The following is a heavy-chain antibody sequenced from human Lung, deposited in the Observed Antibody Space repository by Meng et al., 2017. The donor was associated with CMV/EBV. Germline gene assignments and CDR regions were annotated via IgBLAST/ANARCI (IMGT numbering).Heavy chain of an antibody. Sequence: QVQLDQSGAEVKKPGASVKVSCKAYGYTFTSYGISWVRQDPGQGLEWMGWISAYNGNTNYAQKLQGRVTMTTDTSTSTAYMELRSLRSDDTAVYYCAASSSSWYQNWFDPWGQGTLVTVSS. V-gene: IGHV1-18*01. CDR1: GYTFTSYG. J-gene: IGHJ5*02. D-gene: IGHD6-13*01. CDR2: ISAYNGNT. CDR3: AASSSSWYQNWFDP.